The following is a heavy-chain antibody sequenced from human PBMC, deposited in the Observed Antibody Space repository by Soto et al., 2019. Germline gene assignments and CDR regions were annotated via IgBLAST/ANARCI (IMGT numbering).Heavy chain of an antibody. CDR1: GYTFTRFC. J-gene: IGHJ6*02. CDR3: FLPLPANMDV. V-gene: IGHV1-3*03. Sequence: ASVKVSCKSSGYTFTRFCIYCVRHSPGHSLEWMGWINAGDGKAKYSQEFQGRVTITRDKSASTAYMELSSLRSEDTAVYYCFLPLPANMDVWGQGTTVTVSS. CDR2: INAGDGKA. D-gene: IGHD6-25*01.